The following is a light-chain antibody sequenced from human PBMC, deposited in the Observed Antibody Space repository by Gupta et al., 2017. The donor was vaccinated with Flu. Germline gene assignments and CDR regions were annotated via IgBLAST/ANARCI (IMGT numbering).Light chain of an antibody. V-gene: IGKV3-20*01. J-gene: IGKJ4*01. CDR2: YAY. CDR1: QSVASNR. Sequence: EFVLTQSPGTLSLSPGERATLSCRASQSVASNRLDWDQQKPGQAPRLLIYYAYSRDTGIQDRFSGSGSGTDFTLTSRRRETEDFEVYYCQQHLYFVFGGGTKVEVK. CDR3: QQHLYFV.